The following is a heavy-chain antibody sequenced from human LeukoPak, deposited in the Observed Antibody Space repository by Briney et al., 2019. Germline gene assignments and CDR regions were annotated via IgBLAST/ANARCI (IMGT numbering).Heavy chain of an antibody. V-gene: IGHV3-72*01. CDR2: IRNKANSYTT. CDR3: ARVGIVGATGYFDN. J-gene: IGHJ4*02. D-gene: IGHD1-26*01. Sequence: GGSLRLSCAASGFTFSDHYMDRVRQAPGKGLEWVGRIRNKANSYTTEYAASVKGRFIISRDDSKNSLYLRMNSLKTEDTGVYYCARVGIVGATGYFDNWGQGTLVTVSS. CDR1: GFTFSDHY.